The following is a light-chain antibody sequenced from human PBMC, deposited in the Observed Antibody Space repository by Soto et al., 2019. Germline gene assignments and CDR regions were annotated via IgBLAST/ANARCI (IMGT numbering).Light chain of an antibody. J-gene: IGKJ4*01. CDR2: GAS. Sequence: VLTQSPDTLSLSPGERATLSCSASQSVSSSYLAWYQQKPGQAPRLLIYGASIRATGIPDRFSVSGSGTDFTLTINRLEPEDFAVYYCQQYGSSPLTFGGGTKV. CDR1: QSVSSSY. V-gene: IGKV3-20*01. CDR3: QQYGSSPLT.